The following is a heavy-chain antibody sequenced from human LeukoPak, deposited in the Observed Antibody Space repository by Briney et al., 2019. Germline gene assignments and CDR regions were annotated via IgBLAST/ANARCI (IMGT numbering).Heavy chain of an antibody. D-gene: IGHD6-13*01. V-gene: IGHV3-23*01. J-gene: IGHJ3*01. CDR1: GFTVSSYG. Sequence: PGGSLRLSCAASGFTVSSYGMTWVRQAPGKGLEWVSAFSATDGSAQYAESVRGRFTISRDNSKNSLYLQMNSLRDEDTAVYFCAKARIEAAGTGAFDVWGQGTMVTVS. CDR3: AKARIEAAGTGAFDV. CDR2: FSATDGSA.